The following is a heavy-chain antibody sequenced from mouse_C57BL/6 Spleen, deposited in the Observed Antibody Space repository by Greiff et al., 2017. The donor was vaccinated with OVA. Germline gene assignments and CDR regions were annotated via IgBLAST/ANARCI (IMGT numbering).Heavy chain of an antibody. CDR3: ARYPTGTYFDY. CDR2: IDPSDSET. Sequence: QVQLQQPGAELVRPGSSVKLSCKASGYTFTSYWMHWVKQRPIQGLEWIGNIDPSDSETHYNQKFKDKATLTVDKSSSTAYMQLSSLTSEDSAVYYCARYPTGTYFDYWGQGTTLTVSS. CDR1: GYTFTSYW. J-gene: IGHJ2*01. V-gene: IGHV1-52*01. D-gene: IGHD4-1*02.